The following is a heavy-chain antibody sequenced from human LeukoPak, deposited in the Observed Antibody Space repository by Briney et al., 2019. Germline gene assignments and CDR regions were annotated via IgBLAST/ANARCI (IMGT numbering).Heavy chain of an antibody. D-gene: IGHD1-26*01. J-gene: IGHJ3*02. Sequence: GGSLRLSCAASGFTFSSYGMSWVRQAPGKGLEWVSAISGSGGSTYYADSVKGRFTISRDNAKNTLYLQMKSLRAEDTAVYYCTRRGASTGAFDIWGQGTMVTVSS. CDR3: TRRGASTGAFDI. CDR2: ISGSGGST. CDR1: GFTFSSYG. V-gene: IGHV3-23*01.